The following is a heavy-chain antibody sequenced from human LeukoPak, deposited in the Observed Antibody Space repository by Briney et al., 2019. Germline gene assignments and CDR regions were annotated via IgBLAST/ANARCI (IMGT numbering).Heavy chain of an antibody. CDR2: ISGSGTST. Sequence: PGGSLRLSCAASGFTFSNYAMSWVRQAPGKGLEWVSAISGSGTSTYHADSVKDRFIISRDNAKNTLYLQMSSLRADDTAVYYCAKDSSSGFFYDVFDIWGQGTMVTVSS. D-gene: IGHD3-22*01. V-gene: IGHV3-23*01. CDR1: GFTFSNYA. CDR3: AKDSSSGFFYDVFDI. J-gene: IGHJ3*02.